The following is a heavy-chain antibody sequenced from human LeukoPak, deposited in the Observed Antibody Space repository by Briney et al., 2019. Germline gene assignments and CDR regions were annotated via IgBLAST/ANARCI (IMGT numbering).Heavy chain of an antibody. J-gene: IGHJ4*02. Sequence: VASVKVSCKASGGTFSSYAISWVRQAPGQGLEWMGRIIPILGIANYAQKFQGRVTITADKSTSTAYMELSSLRSEDTAVYYCARDLNPHYYDRSEAIDYWGQGTLVTVSS. CDR2: IIPILGIA. CDR3: ARDLNPHYYDRSEAIDY. D-gene: IGHD3-22*01. V-gene: IGHV1-69*04. CDR1: GGTFSSYA.